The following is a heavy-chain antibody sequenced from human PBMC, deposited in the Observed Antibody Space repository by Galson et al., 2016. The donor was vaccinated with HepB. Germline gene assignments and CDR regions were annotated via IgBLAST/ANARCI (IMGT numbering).Heavy chain of an antibody. CDR3: ARSTPLGYCSSASCYSLGYFDY. CDR2: IIPLFGTT. V-gene: IGHV1-69*13. Sequence: SVKVSCKASGGIFTSYAFSWVRQAPGQGLEWMGGIIPLFGTTYYPQRFQGRVTITADESTSTAYMELSSLKSEDTAIYYCARSTPLGYCSSASCYSLGYFDYWGQGTLVTVSS. CDR1: GGIFTSYA. D-gene: IGHD2-2*01. J-gene: IGHJ4*02.